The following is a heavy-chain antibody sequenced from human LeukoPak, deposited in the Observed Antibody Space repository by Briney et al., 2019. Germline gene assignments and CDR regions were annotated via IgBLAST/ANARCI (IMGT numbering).Heavy chain of an antibody. CDR3: VKDNSNWYWYFDL. CDR1: GFAVKNTW. CDR2: IKSRDDGGTT. Sequence: GGPLRLSCAASGFAVKNTWMSWLRQAPGKGLEWVGRIKSRDDGGTTEFAATVKGRFTISRDDSKNTPPLQMNSLKFEDTAVYYCVKDNSNWYWYFDLWGRGTLVTVSS. V-gene: IGHV3-15*01. J-gene: IGHJ2*01. D-gene: IGHD1-1*01.